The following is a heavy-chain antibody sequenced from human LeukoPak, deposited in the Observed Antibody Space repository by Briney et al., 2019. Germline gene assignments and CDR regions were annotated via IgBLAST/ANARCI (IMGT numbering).Heavy chain of an antibody. CDR3: ASGIAAAGHDAFDI. CDR2: INHSGRT. J-gene: IGHJ3*02. CDR1: GPSFSVYY. D-gene: IGHD6-13*01. V-gene: IGHV4-34*01. Sequence: SETLSLTYAVDGPSFSVYYWRWVRQPGGKGRGWLGEINHSGRTNYNPSPKSRVPISVDTSKTQFSLKLSSVTAAATAVYYCASGIAAAGHDAFDIWGQGTMLTVPS.